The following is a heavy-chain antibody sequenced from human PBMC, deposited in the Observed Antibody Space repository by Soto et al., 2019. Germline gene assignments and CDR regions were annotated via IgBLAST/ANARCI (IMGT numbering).Heavy chain of an antibody. J-gene: IGHJ4*02. Sequence: ASVKVSCKASGGTFSSYAISWVRQAPGQGLEWMGGIIPIFGGTNYAQKFQGWVTMTRDTSISTAYMELSRLRSDDTGIYYCARSDYYEDTGTFENWGQGTPVTVSS. CDR1: GGTFSSYA. CDR3: ARSDYYEDTGTFEN. D-gene: IGHD4-17*01. CDR2: IIPIFGGT. V-gene: IGHV1-2*04.